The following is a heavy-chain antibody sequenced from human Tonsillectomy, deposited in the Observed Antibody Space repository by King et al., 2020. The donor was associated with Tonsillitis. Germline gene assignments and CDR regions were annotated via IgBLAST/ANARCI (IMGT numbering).Heavy chain of an antibody. CDR2: ISGSGGST. D-gene: IGHD3-3*01. J-gene: IGHJ4*02. CDR1: GFTFSSYA. CDR3: ANVVLLPPVLV. Sequence: VQLVESGGGLVQPGGSLRLSCAASGFTFSSYAMSWVRQAPGKGLEWVSAISGSGGSTYYADSVKGRFSFSRDNTKNTLYLQMNSMGAEETAVYYCANVVLLPPVLVWGQGTLVTVSS. V-gene: IGHV3-23*04.